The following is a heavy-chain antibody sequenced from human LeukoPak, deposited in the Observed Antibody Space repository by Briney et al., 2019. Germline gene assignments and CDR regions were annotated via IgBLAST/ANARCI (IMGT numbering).Heavy chain of an antibody. CDR2: FGPEDGET. Sequence: ASVKVSCKVSGYTLTELSMHWVRQAPGKGLEWMGGFGPEDGETIYAQKFQGRVTMTEDTSTDTAYMELSSLRSEDTAVYYCATIPPIVVVPAAIYWFDPWGQGTLVTVSS. CDR3: ATIPPIVVVPAAIYWFDP. J-gene: IGHJ5*02. CDR1: GYTLTELS. D-gene: IGHD2-2*01. V-gene: IGHV1-24*01.